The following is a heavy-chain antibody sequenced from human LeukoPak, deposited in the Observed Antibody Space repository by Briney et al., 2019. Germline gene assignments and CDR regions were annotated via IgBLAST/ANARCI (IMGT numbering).Heavy chain of an antibody. Sequence: PGGSLRLSCAASGFTFSNAWMNWVRQAPGKGLEWVGRVKTKTVGGTTDYAAPVKGRFTISRDDSKNTLYLQMESLKTEGTAVYYCTTHPYWGQGTLVTVSS. CDR2: VKTKTVGGTT. J-gene: IGHJ4*02. CDR3: TTHPY. V-gene: IGHV3-15*01. CDR1: GFTFSNAW.